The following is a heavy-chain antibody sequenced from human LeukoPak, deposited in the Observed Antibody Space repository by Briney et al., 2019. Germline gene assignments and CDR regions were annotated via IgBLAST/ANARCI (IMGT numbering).Heavy chain of an antibody. V-gene: IGHV4-59*01. Sequence: SETLSLTCTVSGGSISSYYWSCIRQPPGKGLEWIGYIYSSGSASYNPSLESRVTISVDTSKNQFSLKLSSVTAADTAVYHCARHPQQILGLFDYWGQGTLVTVSS. CDR2: IYSSGSA. J-gene: IGHJ4*02. CDR3: ARHPQQILGLFDY. CDR1: GGSISSYY. D-gene: IGHD2-8*02.